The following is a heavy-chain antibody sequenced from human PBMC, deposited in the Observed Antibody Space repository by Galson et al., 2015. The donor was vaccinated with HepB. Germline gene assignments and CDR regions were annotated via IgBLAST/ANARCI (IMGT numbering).Heavy chain of an antibody. V-gene: IGHV3-30*18. CDR3: AKDTLDP. Sequence: SLRLSCAASGFTFSSYGMHWVRQAPGKGLEWVAVISYDGSNKYYADSVKGRFTISRDNSKNTLYLQMNSLRAEDTAVYYCAKDTLDPWGQGTLVTVSS. J-gene: IGHJ5*02. CDR2: ISYDGSNK. CDR1: GFTFSSYG.